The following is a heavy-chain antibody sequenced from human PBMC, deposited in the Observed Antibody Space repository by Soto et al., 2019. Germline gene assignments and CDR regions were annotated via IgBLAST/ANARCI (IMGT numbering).Heavy chain of an antibody. V-gene: IGHV3-23*01. CDR2: ISGSGFKK. Sequence: GGSLRLSCAASGFIFENFGMSWVRQAPGKGLEWISSISGSGFKKYYADSVKGPFTISRDNSKSTVYLELNNLSAEDTAVYHCAKNQGVELVPLATVDWFDPWGQGSVVTVSS. J-gene: IGHJ5*02. D-gene: IGHD1-26*01. CDR3: AKNQGVELVPLATVDWFDP. CDR1: GFIFENFG.